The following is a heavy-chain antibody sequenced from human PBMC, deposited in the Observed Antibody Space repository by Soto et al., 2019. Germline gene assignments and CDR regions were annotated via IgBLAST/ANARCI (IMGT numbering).Heavy chain of an antibody. CDR1: GFTFSSYA. J-gene: IGHJ3*01. V-gene: IGHV3-23*01. CDR3: AKDQFKANGQFDAFDV. D-gene: IGHD2-8*01. Sequence: EVQLLESGGGLVQPGGSLRLSCAASGFTFSSYAMSWVRQAPGKGLEWVSAISGSGGSTYYADSVKGRFTISRDNSKNTLYLQMNSLRAEDTAMYYCAKDQFKANGQFDAFDVWGQGTVVTVSS. CDR2: ISGSGGST.